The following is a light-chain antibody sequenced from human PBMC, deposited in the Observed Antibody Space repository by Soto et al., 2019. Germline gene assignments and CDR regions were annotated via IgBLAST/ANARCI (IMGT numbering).Light chain of an antibody. V-gene: IGKV3-15*01. CDR3: QQYNNWPGT. J-gene: IGKJ1*01. CDR1: PSVTNY. Sequence: EIVLTQSPATLSLSPGERATLSCRASPSVTNYLAWYQQKPGQAPRLLIYGASTRATGIPARFSGSGSGTEFTLTISSLQSEDFAVYYCQQYNNWPGTFGQGTKVDIK. CDR2: GAS.